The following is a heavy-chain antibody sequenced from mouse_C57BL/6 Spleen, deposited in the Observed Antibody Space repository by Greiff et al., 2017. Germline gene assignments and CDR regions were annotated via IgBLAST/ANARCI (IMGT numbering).Heavy chain of an antibody. V-gene: IGHV5-17*01. CDR1: GFTFSDYG. CDR3: ARDYGVYLDV. CDR2: ISSGSSTI. J-gene: IGHJ1*03. D-gene: IGHD1-1*02. Sequence: DVMLVESGGGLVKPGGSLKLSCAASGFTFSDYGMHWVRQAPEKGLEWVAYISSGSSTIYYADTVKGRFTISRDNAKNTLFLQMTSLRSEDTAMYYCARDYGVYLDVWGTGTTVTVSS.